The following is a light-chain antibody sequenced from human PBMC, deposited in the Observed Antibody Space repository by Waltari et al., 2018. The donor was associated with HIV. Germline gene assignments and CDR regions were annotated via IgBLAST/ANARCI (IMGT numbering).Light chain of an antibody. CDR1: TSHIGRNT. CDR2: GKN. J-gene: IGLJ2*01. V-gene: IGLV1-44*01. CDR3: ASWDDSLNGPV. Sequence: QSVLTQPPSASGTPEQRVTISCSGTTSHIGRNTVSWFQHFPGTAPKVLIYGKNQRPSGVPDRFSGSKSGTSASLAISGLQSEDEADYYCASWDDSLNGPVFGGGTKLTVV.